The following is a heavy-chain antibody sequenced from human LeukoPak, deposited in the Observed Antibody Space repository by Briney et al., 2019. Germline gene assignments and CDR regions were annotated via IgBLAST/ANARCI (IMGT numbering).Heavy chain of an antibody. V-gene: IGHV3-23*01. CDR2: ISSSGGST. D-gene: IGHD3-22*01. J-gene: IGHJ4*02. CDR3: ARRAGDYSHPYDY. Sequence: GGSLRLSCAASGFTFSSDAMRWVRQAPGKGLEWVSAISSSGGSTYYADSVRGRFIISRDSSKNTLYLQMNSLRADDTAVYYCARRAGDYSHPYDYWGQGILVTVSS. CDR1: GFTFSSDA.